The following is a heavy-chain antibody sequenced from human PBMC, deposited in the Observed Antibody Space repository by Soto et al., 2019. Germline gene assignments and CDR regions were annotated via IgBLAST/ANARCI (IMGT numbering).Heavy chain of an antibody. J-gene: IGHJ4*02. CDR1: GGSISSGDYY. CDR2: IYYSGST. CDR3: ARDSPYYDFWSGYPRPSSEYYFDY. V-gene: IGHV4-30-4*01. Sequence: SETLSLTCTVSGGSISSGDYYWSWIRQPPGKGLEWIGYIYYSGSTYYNPSLKSRVTISVDTSKNQFSLKLSSVTAADTAVYYCARDSPYYDFWSGYPRPSSEYYFDYWGQGTLVTVSS. D-gene: IGHD3-3*01.